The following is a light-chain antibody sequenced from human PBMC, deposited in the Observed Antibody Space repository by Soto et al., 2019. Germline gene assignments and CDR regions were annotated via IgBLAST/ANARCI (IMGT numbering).Light chain of an antibody. CDR2: KVN. V-gene: IGLV2-8*01. J-gene: IGLJ3*02. CDR3: GAHAGSNTWV. Sequence: QSALTQSPSASASPGQSVTISCTGSSGDVGAYNYVSWYQQHPGKAPKLIIYKVNKRPSGVPDRFSGSKSGITASLTVSGLQADDEADYYCGAHAGSNTWVFGGGTKLTVL. CDR1: SGDVGAYNY.